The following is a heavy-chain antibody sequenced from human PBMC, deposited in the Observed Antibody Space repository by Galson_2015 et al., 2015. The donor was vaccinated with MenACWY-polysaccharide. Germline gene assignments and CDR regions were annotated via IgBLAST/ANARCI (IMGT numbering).Heavy chain of an antibody. V-gene: IGHV3-33*01. D-gene: IGHD3-10*02. J-gene: IGHJ3*02. CDR3: AREGSRIVFHAFDT. Sequence: SLRLSCAASGLKFRGSGMHWVRQAPGKGLEWEAVIQYDAVYKQYLDSVKGRFSVSRDNSKSTLYLEMNNLRAEDTALYYCAREGSRIVFHAFDTWGQGTMVIVSS. CDR1: GLKFRGSG. CDR2: IQYDAVYK.